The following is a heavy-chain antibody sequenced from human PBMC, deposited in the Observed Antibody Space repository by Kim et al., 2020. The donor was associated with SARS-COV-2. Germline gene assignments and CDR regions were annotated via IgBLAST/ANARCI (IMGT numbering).Heavy chain of an antibody. CDR1: GYTFTSYA. D-gene: IGHD3-22*01. Sequence: ASVKVSCKASGYTFTSYAMHWVRQAPGQRLEWMGWINAGNGNTKYSQKFQGRVTITRDTSASTAYMELSSLRSEDTAVYYCARDLAGGHYYDSSVSWFDPWGQGTLVTVSS. CDR2: INAGNGNT. V-gene: IGHV1-3*01. J-gene: IGHJ5*02. CDR3: ARDLAGGHYYDSSVSWFDP.